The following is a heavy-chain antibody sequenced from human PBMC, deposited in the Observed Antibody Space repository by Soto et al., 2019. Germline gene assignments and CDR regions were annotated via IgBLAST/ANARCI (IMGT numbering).Heavy chain of an antibody. CDR3: ARAGGLGAVAADY. Sequence: QLQLQESGSGLVKPSQTLSLTCAVSGGSISSGGYSWSWIRQPPGKGLEWIGYIYHSRSTYYNPSIKRRVTISVGRSKTQFSLELRSVTAADTAVYYCARAGGLGAVAADYWGQGTLVAVSS. D-gene: IGHD6-19*01. CDR1: GGSISSGGYS. CDR2: IYHSRST. V-gene: IGHV4-30-2*01. J-gene: IGHJ4*02.